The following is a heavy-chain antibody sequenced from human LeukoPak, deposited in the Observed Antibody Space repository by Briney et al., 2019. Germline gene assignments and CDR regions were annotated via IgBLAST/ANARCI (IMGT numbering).Heavy chain of an antibody. J-gene: IGHJ6*03. CDR1: GYTFTGYY. V-gene: IGHV1-8*02. Sequence: ASVKVSCTASGYTFTGYYIHWVRQAPGQGLEWMGWMNPNSGNTGYAQKFQGRVTMTRNTSISTAYMELSSLRSEDTAVYYCARGSPHSSSWYYYYYYYYMDVWGKGTTVTISS. CDR2: MNPNSGNT. CDR3: ARGSPHSSSWYYYYYYYYMDV. D-gene: IGHD6-13*01.